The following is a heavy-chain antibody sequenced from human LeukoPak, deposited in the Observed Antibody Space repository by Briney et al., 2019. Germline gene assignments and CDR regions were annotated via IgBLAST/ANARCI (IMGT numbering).Heavy chain of an antibody. CDR1: GYTFTGYY. J-gene: IGHJ6*03. V-gene: IGHV1-2*02. Sequence: ASVKVSCKASGYTFTGYYMHWVRQAPGQGLEWMGWINPNSGGTNYAQKFQGRVTMTRDTSISTAYMELSRLRSDDTAVYYCARSPGAGPYYYYHYMDVWGKGTTVTVSS. CDR2: INPNSGGT. D-gene: IGHD6-19*01. CDR3: ARSPGAGPYYYYHYMDV.